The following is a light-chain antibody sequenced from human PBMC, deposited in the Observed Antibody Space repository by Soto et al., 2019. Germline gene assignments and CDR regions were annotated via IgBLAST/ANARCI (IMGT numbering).Light chain of an antibody. CDR3: QTWGTGVWV. J-gene: IGLJ3*02. Sequence: QLVLTQSPSASASLGASVKLTCTLSSGHSSNAIVWHQQQPEKGPRYLMKLNSDGSHSKGDGIPDRFSGSSSGAERYLTISSLQSEDEADYYCQTWGTGVWVFGGGTKLIVL. CDR2: LNSDGSH. V-gene: IGLV4-69*01. CDR1: SGHSSNA.